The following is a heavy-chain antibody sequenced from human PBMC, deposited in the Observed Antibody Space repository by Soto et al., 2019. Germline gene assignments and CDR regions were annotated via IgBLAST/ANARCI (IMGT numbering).Heavy chain of an antibody. Sequence: PGGSLRLSCATSGFTVSHYYMTWVRQAPGKGLESVSVIYSGDSTYYADSVKGRYTISRDKSKKMLYLQMNNPRAEHTAVYCCAATYDSPPLHGFKFWGQGTMVTVSS. CDR2: IYSGDST. D-gene: IGHD3-22*01. V-gene: IGHV3-66*01. CDR1: GFTVSHYY. CDR3: AATYDSPPLHGFKF. J-gene: IGHJ3*01.